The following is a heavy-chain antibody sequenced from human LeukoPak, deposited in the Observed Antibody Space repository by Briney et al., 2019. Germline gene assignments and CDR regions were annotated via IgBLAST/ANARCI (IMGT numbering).Heavy chain of an antibody. Sequence: GASVKVSCKASGYTFTGYYMHWVRQAPGQGLEWMGWINPNSGGTNYAQKFQGRVTMTRDTSISTVYMELSSLRSEDTAVYYCARDRPLGEYFDYWGQGTLVTVSS. V-gene: IGHV1-2*02. CDR3: ARDRPLGEYFDY. CDR1: GYTFTGYY. D-gene: IGHD3-16*01. CDR2: INPNSGGT. J-gene: IGHJ4*02.